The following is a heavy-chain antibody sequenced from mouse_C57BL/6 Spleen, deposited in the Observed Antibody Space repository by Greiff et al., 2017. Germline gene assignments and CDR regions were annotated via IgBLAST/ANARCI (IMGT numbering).Heavy chain of an antibody. J-gene: IGHJ2*01. CDR2: ISYDGSN. V-gene: IGHV3-6*01. Sequence: VQLKESGPGLVKPSQSLSLTCSVTGYSITSGYYWNWIRQFPGNKLEWMGYISYDGSNNYNPSLKNRISITRDTSKNQFFLKLNSVTTEDTATYYCARGYYGSSDYFDYWGQGTTLTVSS. CDR1: GYSITSGYY. D-gene: IGHD1-1*01. CDR3: ARGYYGSSDYFDY.